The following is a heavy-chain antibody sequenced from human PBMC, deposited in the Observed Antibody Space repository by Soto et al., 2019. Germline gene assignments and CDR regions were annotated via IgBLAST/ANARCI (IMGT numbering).Heavy chain of an antibody. V-gene: IGHV3-23*01. CDR1: GFTFNSYA. Sequence: EVQLLESGGGLVQPGGSLRLSCAASGFTFNSYAMHWVRQAPGKGLEWVSGISGFSAGSASTYFADSVKGRFIISRNNSHDTLYLQKTHRTAEDTTLYLWPIVTVFYGM. CDR3: PIVTVFYGM. D-gene: IGHD2-8*02. CDR2: ISGFSAGSAST. J-gene: IGHJ6*01.